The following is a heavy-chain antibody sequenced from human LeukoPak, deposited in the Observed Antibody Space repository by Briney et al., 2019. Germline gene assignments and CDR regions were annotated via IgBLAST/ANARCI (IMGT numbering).Heavy chain of an antibody. V-gene: IGHV4-39*07. CDR1: GGSISSYY. Sequence: SETLSLTCTVSGGSISSYYWGWIRQPPGRGLEWIGSIYYSGNTYYNPSLKSRVIVSLDTSKNQFSLKVTSVTAADTAVYYCARDTGQYAPGTPGFTRFDPWGQGTLVTVSS. CDR3: ARDTGQYAPGTPGFTRFDP. D-gene: IGHD3-10*01. CDR2: IYYSGNT. J-gene: IGHJ5*02.